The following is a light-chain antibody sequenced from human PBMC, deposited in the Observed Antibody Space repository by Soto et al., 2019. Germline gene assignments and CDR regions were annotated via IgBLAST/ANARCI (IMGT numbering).Light chain of an antibody. CDR3: QQYGSSPPFT. V-gene: IGKV3-20*01. Sequence: IVWTQSPGTLSLSPGERATLSCRASQSVSSSHLAWYQQKPGQAPWLLIYGASSRATGSPDRFSDSGSGTDFTLTISRLEPEDFAVYYCQQYGSSPPFTFGPGTKVDIK. J-gene: IGKJ3*01. CDR1: QSVSSSH. CDR2: GAS.